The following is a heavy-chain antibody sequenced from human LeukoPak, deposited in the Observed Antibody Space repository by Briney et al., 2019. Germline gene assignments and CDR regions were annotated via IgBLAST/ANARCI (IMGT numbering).Heavy chain of an antibody. Sequence: SETLSLTCTVSGGSISTYYWSWIRQPPGKGLEWIGYSYYSGTTTPPPSLKSRVNISVDPSKNQFSLRLTSVTAADTAVYYCARHGGSGSVDFWGQGTLVTVSS. V-gene: IGHV4-59*08. CDR3: ARHGGSGSVDF. CDR1: GGSISTYY. J-gene: IGHJ4*02. D-gene: IGHD3-3*01. CDR2: SYYSGTT.